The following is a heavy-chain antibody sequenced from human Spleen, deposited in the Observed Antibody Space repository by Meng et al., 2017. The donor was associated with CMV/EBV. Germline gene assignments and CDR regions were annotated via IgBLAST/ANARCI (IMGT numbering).Heavy chain of an antibody. CDR3: AKDRYLEWFSMDV. Sequence: GGSLRLSCAASGFTFSNYGMHWVRQAPGKGLEWLSHISFDGNKYYAASVKGRFTVSRDNSKNTLYLQMNSLRAEDTAVYYCAKDRYLEWFSMDVWGQGTTVTVSS. D-gene: IGHD3-3*01. J-gene: IGHJ6*02. V-gene: IGHV3-30*18. CDR1: GFTFSNYG. CDR2: ISFDGNK.